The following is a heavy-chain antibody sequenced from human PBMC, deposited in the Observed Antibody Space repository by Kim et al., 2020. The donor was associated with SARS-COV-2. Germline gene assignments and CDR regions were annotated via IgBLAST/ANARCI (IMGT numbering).Heavy chain of an antibody. D-gene: IGHD6-19*01. CDR3: AREARYSSGFDY. Sequence: NYNPPLKSRVTISVDTSKNQFALKLSSVTAADTAVYYCAREARYSSGFDYWGQGTLVTVSS. J-gene: IGHJ4*02. V-gene: IGHV4-59*01.